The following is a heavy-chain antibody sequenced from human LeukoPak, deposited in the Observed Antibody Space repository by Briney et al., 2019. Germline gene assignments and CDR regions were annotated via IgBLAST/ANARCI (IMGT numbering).Heavy chain of an antibody. CDR2: IKQDGSEK. D-gene: IGHD2-2*01. V-gene: IGHV3-7*01. CDR1: GFTFSSYW. J-gene: IGHJ6*03. CDR3: ARDQLVGVVVVPAAYINYYYYYYMDV. Sequence: GGSLRLSCAASGFTFSSYWMSWVRQAPGKGLEWVANIKQDGSEKYYVDSVKGRFTISRDNAKNSLCLQMNNLRAEDTAVYYCARDQLVGVVVVPAAYINYYYYYYMDVWGKGTTVTVSS.